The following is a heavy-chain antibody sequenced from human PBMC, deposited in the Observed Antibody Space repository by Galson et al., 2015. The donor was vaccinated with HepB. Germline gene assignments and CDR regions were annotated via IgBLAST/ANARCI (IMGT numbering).Heavy chain of an antibody. CDR3: ARADYGDYVPPDY. D-gene: IGHD4-17*01. Sequence: SLRLSCAASGFTFSTYAMHWVRQAPGKGLEWVAVMSYDGNNKYYADSVKGRFTISRDNSKNTLFLQMNSLRAEDTAAYYCARADYGDYVPPDYWGQGTLVTVSS. V-gene: IGHV3-30-3*01. CDR1: GFTFSTYA. CDR2: MSYDGNNK. J-gene: IGHJ4*02.